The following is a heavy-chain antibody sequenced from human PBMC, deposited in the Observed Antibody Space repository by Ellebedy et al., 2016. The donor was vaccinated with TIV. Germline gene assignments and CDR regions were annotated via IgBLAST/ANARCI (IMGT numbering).Heavy chain of an antibody. Sequence: GESLKISCAASGFTFSSSWVHWVRQTPGNGLVWVSQINPNGVGIGYADSVKGRFTISRDNAKNTLYLQMESLRVEDTAVYYCARGGVLYGLDIWGQGTTVTVSS. CDR2: INPNGVGI. V-gene: IGHV3-74*01. CDR1: GFTFSSSW. D-gene: IGHD3-10*01. J-gene: IGHJ6*02. CDR3: ARGGVLYGLDI.